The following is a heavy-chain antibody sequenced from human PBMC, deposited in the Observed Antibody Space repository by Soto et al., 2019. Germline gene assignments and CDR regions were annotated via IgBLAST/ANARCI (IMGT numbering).Heavy chain of an antibody. CDR2: MNPNSGNT. Sequence: QVQLVQSGAEVKKPGASVKVSCKASGYTFTSYDINWVRQATGQGLEWMGWMNPNSGNTGYAQKFQGTVTMTRNTSISTDYMELSSLRSEDPAVYYCARLYFRGYCYLDYWGQGTLVTVSS. D-gene: IGHD2-21*02. V-gene: IGHV1-8*01. CDR1: GYTFTSYD. CDR3: ARLYFRGYCYLDY. J-gene: IGHJ4*02.